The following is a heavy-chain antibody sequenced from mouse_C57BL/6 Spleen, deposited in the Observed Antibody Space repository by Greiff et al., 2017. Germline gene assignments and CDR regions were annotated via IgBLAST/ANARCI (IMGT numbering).Heavy chain of an antibody. D-gene: IGHD1-1*01. CDR1: GFSLTSYG. J-gene: IGHJ4*01. V-gene: IGHV2-2*01. CDR3: ASLTTVAGDAMDY. Sequence: QVQLKESGPGLVQPSQSLSITCTVSGFSLTSYGVHWVRQSPGKGLEWLGVIWSGGSTDYNAAFISRLSISKDNSKSQVFFKMNSLQADDTAIYYCASLTTVAGDAMDYWGQGTSVTVSS. CDR2: IWSGGST.